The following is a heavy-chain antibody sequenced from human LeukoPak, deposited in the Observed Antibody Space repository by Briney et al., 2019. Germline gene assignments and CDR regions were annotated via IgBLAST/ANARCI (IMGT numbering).Heavy chain of an antibody. CDR3: ARLHLDYLDY. CDR2: IYHGGTT. Sequence: SQTLSLTCAVSGGYISSGAYYWGWIRQPPGKGLELIGYIYHGGTTYYNPSLKSRVTISVDTSKNQFSLKLSSVTAADTAVYYCARLHLDYLDYWGQGAVVTVSS. V-gene: IGHV4-30-2*01. CDR1: GGYISSGAYY. J-gene: IGHJ4*02.